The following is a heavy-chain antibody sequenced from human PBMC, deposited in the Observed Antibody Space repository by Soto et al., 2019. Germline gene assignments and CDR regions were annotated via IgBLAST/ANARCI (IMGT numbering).Heavy chain of an antibody. CDR3: AREGKWNQVYGMEV. CDR2: INPNSGGT. J-gene: IGHJ6*04. D-gene: IGHD1-1*01. Sequence: ASVKVSCKASGYTFTGYYMHWVRQAPGQGLEWMGWINPNSGGTNYAQKFQGWVTMTRDTSISTAYMELSRLRSDDTAVYYCAREGKWNQVYGMEVWGKGTTVTV. CDR1: GYTFTGYY. V-gene: IGHV1-2*04.